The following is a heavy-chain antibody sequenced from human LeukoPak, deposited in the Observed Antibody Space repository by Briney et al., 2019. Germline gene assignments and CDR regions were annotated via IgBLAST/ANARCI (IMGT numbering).Heavy chain of an antibody. CDR2: IYHSGST. D-gene: IGHD5-24*01. CDR3: ARHRRWLQSFDY. J-gene: IGHJ4*02. V-gene: IGHV4-30-2*01. Sequence: PSETLSLTCTVSGGSISSGGYYWSWIRQPPGKGLEWIGYIYHSGSTYYNPSLKSRVTISVDRSKNQFSLKLSSVTAADTAVYYCARHRRWLQSFDYWGQGTLVTVSS. CDR1: GGSISSGGYY.